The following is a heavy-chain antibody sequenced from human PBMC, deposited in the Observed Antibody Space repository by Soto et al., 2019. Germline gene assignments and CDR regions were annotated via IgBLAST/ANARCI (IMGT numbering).Heavy chain of an antibody. D-gene: IGHD5-12*01. V-gene: IGHV6-1*01. CDR3: AKGDNLGPKTGYAFDP. CDR1: GDSVSSNTAS. J-gene: IGHJ5*02. CDR2: TYFRPKWYN. Sequence: LPLTCAISGDSVSSNTASWNWIRQSPSRGLEWLGRTYFRPKWYNDYAVSVKSRIIINPDTSNNQFSLQLNSVTPEDTAVYFCAKGDNLGPKTGYAFDPWGQGIMVTVSS.